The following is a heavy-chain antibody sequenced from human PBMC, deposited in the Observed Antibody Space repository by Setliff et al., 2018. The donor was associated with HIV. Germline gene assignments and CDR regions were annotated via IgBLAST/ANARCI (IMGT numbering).Heavy chain of an antibody. CDR3: ARDFYGTSGYPEGYFQH. CDR1: GYTFTSYY. J-gene: IGHJ1*01. D-gene: IGHD3-22*01. CDR2: INPTGGST. V-gene: IGHV1-46*01. Sequence: EASVKVSCKASGYTFTSYYMHWVRQAPGQGLEWMGIINPTGGSTTYAQKFQGRVTMTRDMSTSTVYMELSSLRSEDRAMYYCARDFYGTSGYPEGYFQHWGQGTLVTVSS.